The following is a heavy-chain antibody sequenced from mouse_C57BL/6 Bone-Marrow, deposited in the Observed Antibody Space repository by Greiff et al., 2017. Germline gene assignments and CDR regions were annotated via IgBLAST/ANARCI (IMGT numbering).Heavy chain of an antibody. Sequence: EVQLKESGPELVKPGASVKISCKASGYSFTDYNMNWVKQSNGKSLEWIGVINPNYGTTSYNQKFKGKATLTVDQSSSTASMQLNSLTSEDSAVYYCARGYDYDYAMNYWGQGTSVTVSS. CDR3: ARGYDYDYAMNY. CDR2: INPNYGTT. CDR1: GYSFTDYN. D-gene: IGHD2-4*01. J-gene: IGHJ4*01. V-gene: IGHV1-39*01.